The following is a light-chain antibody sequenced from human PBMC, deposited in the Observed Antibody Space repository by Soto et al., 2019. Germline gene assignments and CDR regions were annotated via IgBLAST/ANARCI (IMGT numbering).Light chain of an antibody. Sequence: EIVLTQSPGTLSLSPGERATLSCRASQSVSSSYLAWYQQKPGQAPRLLIYGASSRATGIPDRFSGSGSGTDFTLTISRLEPEDFAVYYCQHYDSSLYTFGQGTKLEIK. CDR2: GAS. CDR1: QSVSSSY. CDR3: QHYDSSLYT. J-gene: IGKJ2*01. V-gene: IGKV3-20*01.